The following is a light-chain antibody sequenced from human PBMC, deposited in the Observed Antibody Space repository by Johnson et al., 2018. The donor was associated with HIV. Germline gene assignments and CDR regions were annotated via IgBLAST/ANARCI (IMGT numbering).Light chain of an antibody. CDR1: SSNIGNNY. J-gene: IGLJ1*01. CDR2: ENN. CDR3: GTWDSSLSAGV. Sequence: SVLTQSPSVSAAPGQTVTISCSGSSSNIGNNYVSWYQQLPGTAPKLLIYENNKRPSGIPDRFSGSKSGTSATLGITGLQTGDEADYYCGTWDSSLSAGVFGTGTKVTVL. V-gene: IGLV1-51*02.